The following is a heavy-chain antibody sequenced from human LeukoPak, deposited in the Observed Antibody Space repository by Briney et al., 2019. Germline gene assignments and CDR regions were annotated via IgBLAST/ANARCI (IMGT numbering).Heavy chain of an antibody. CDR2: ISSSSNII. J-gene: IGHJ4*02. D-gene: IGHD2-2*02. CDR3: AKGPYCSSSSCYTIGSFDF. Sequence: GGSLRLSCAASGFTFSSYNMNWVRQAPGKGLEWVSYISSSSNIIYYADSVKGRFTISRDNSKNMVYLQMNSLRAEDTALYYCAKGPYCSSSSCYTIGSFDFWGQGTLVTVSS. V-gene: IGHV3-48*01. CDR1: GFTFSSYN.